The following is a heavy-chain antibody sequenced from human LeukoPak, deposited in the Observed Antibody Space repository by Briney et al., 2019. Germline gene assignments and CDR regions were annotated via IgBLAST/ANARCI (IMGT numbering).Heavy chain of an antibody. J-gene: IGHJ4*02. CDR1: GDSISSSNYY. CDR2: IFYSGST. V-gene: IGHV4-39*01. CDR3: ARHGGSGSFDY. D-gene: IGHD3-3*01. Sequence: SETLSLTCIVSGDSISSSNYYWGWIRQPPGKGLEWIGSIFYSGSTFYNPSLRSRVTIFVDTSKNQFSLRLGSVTAADTAVYYCARHGGSGSFDYWGQGTLVTVSS.